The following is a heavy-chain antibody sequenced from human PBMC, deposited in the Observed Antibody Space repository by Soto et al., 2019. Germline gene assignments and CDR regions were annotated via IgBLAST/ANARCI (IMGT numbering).Heavy chain of an antibody. V-gene: IGHV1-69*02. CDR1: GGTFSSHS. Sequence: QVQLGQSGAEVKKPGSSVKVSCKFSGGTFSSHSISWVRQAPGQGLEWMGRIIPILDMAEYAEKFQGRVTINADKSTSTANKSPSPAYMELTNLRSEDTAVYYCAIIDLEQQSAFDIWGQGTMVTVSS. J-gene: IGHJ3*02. CDR2: IIPILDMA. D-gene: IGHD3-3*01. CDR3: AIIDLEQQSAFDI.